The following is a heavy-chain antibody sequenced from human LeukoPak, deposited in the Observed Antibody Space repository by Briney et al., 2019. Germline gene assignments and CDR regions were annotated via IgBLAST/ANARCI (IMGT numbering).Heavy chain of an antibody. CDR3: ARGLSKNVLRFLEWLLVWFDP. V-gene: IGHV3-66*01. D-gene: IGHD3-3*01. CDR1: GFTVSSNY. J-gene: IGHJ5*02. CDR2: IYSGGST. Sequence: PGGSLRLSCAASGFTVSSNYMSWVRQAPGKGLEWVSVIYSGGSTYYADSVKGRFTISRDNSKNTLYLQMNSLRAEDTAVYYCARGLSKNVLRFLEWLLVWFDPWGQGTLVTVSS.